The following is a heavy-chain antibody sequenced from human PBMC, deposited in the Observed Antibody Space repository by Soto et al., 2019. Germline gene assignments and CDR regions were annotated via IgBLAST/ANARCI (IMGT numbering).Heavy chain of an antibody. J-gene: IGHJ4*02. D-gene: IGHD5-12*01. V-gene: IGHV3-23*01. CDR1: GFIFSNYG. CDR2: ISGSGDRT. CDR3: ATTKGYIDPFDL. Sequence: EAQLLEAGGGLVQPGGSLRLSFAASGFIFSNYGMSWVRQAPGKGLEWVSSISGSGDRTHNADSVRGRFTISRDDSRNTLNLQMNSLRAEDTAIYFCATTKGYIDPFDLWGQGTLVTVSS.